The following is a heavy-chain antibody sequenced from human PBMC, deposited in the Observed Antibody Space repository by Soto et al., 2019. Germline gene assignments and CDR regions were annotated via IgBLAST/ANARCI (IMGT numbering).Heavy chain of an antibody. CDR2: IIPILGIA. V-gene: IGHV1-69*02. J-gene: IGHJ6*02. Sequence: QVQLVQSGAEVKKPGSSVRVSCKASGGTFSSYTISWVRQAPGQGLEWMGRIIPILGIATYGKKFHGSVTITADKPTSTAYMALSSLRSEATAVSFCARVPTSHCYGMGVWGQGTTVTVSS. CDR3: ARVPTSHCYGMGV. CDR1: GGTFSSYT.